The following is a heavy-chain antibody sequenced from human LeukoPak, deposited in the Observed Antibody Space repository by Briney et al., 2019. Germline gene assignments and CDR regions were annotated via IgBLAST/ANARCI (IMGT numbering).Heavy chain of an antibody. Sequence: GGSLRLSCVASGFTFTSYWMSWVRQAPGKGLECVADIKQDGSEKYYVDSVKGRFTISRDNAKNSLYLQMNSLRVEDTAVYYCARGKSGSYGTKGYWGQGTLVTVSS. D-gene: IGHD1-26*01. V-gene: IGHV3-7*01. J-gene: IGHJ4*02. CDR3: ARGKSGSYGTKGY. CDR2: IKQDGSEK. CDR1: GFTFTSYW.